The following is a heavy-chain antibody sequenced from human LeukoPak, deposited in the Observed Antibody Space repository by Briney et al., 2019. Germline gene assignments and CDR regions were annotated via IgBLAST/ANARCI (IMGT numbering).Heavy chain of an antibody. CDR1: GLTFSTFP. V-gene: IGHV3-23*01. CDR2: ISNSGDTT. Sequence: SGGSLRLSCAASGLTFSTFPMTWVRQAPGKGLEWVSAISNSGDTTYYADSVKGRFTISRDNSKNTLYLQLNSLRAEDTAVYYCAKDRGYWGQGTLVTVSS. J-gene: IGHJ4*02. CDR3: AKDRGY.